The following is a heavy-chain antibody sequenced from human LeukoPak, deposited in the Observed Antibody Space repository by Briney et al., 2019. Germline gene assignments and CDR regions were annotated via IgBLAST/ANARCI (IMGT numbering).Heavy chain of an antibody. D-gene: IGHD3-10*01. V-gene: IGHV3-48*01. J-gene: IGHJ4*02. Sequence: PGGSLRLSCAASGFTFSSYSMNWVRQAPGKGLEWVSYISSSSSTIYYADSVKGRLTISRDNAKNSLYLQMNSLRAEDTAVYYCARENYYGSGSNTHLDYWGQGTLVTVSS. CDR1: GFTFSSYS. CDR2: ISSSSSTI. CDR3: ARENYYGSGSNTHLDY.